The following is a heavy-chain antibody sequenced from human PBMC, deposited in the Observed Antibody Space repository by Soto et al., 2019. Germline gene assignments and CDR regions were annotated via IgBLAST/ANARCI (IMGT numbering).Heavy chain of an antibody. CDR1: GYTFTSDD. CDR2: MNPNRGNT. Sequence: QVQLVQSGAEVKKPGASVKVSCKASGYTFTSDDINWVRQATGQGLEWMGWMNPNRGNTGYAQKFKGRVTMTRNTSIRTADMELSSLRSEDTAVYYCAREKTSYGMDVWGQGTTVTVSS. CDR3: AREKTSYGMDV. J-gene: IGHJ6*02. V-gene: IGHV1-8*01.